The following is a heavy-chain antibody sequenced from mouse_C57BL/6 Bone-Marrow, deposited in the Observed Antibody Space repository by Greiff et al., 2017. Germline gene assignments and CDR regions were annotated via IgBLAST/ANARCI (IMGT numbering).Heavy chain of an antibody. CDR2: IYPGNSDT. Sequence: EVQLQQSGTVLARPGASVKMSCKTSGYTFTSYWMHRVKQRPGQGLEWIGAIYPGNSDTSYNQKFKGKAKLTAVTSASTAYMELSSLTNEDSAVYYCTRKSVYYDYENYAMDYWGKGTSGTVSS. J-gene: IGHJ4*01. V-gene: IGHV1-5*01. D-gene: IGHD2-4*01. CDR3: TRKSVYYDYENYAMDY. CDR1: GYTFTSYW.